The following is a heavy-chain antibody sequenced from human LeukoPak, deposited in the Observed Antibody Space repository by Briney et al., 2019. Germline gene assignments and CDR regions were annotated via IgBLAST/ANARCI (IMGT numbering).Heavy chain of an antibody. CDR3: ARVDKMTYYYDSSGYYYSGDAFDI. D-gene: IGHD3-22*01. Sequence: ASVKVSCKASGYTFTSYGINWVRQATGQGLEWMGWMNPNSGNTGYAQKFQGRVTMTRNTSISTAYMELSSLRSEDTAVYYCARVDKMTYYYDSSGYYYSGDAFDIWGQGTMVTVSS. CDR2: MNPNSGNT. V-gene: IGHV1-8*01. CDR1: GYTFTSYG. J-gene: IGHJ3*02.